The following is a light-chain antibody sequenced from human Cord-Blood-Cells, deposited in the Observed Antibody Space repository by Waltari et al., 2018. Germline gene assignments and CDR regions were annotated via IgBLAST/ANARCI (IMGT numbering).Light chain of an antibody. Sequence: QSALTQPASVSGSPGQSITISCTGTSRDVGGYNYVSWYQQHPGKAPKLMIYDVSNRPSGVSNRFSGSKSGNTASLIISGLQAEDEADYYCSSYTSSSTNYVFGTGTKVTVL. CDR2: DVS. CDR1: SRDVGGYNY. J-gene: IGLJ1*01. V-gene: IGLV2-14*01. CDR3: SSYTSSSTNYV.